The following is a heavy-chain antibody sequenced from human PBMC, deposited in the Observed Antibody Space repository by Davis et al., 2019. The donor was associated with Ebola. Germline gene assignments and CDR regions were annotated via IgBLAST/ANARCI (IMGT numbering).Heavy chain of an antibody. CDR1: GGTFSSYA. V-gene: IGHV1-69*13. CDR3: ARPSGIVGATLAFDI. D-gene: IGHD1-26*01. CDR2: IIPIFGTA. Sequence: SVKVSCKASGGTFSSYAISWVRQAPGQGLEWMGGIIPIFGTANYAQKFQGRVTITADESTSTAYMELSSLRSEDTAVYYCARPSGIVGATLAFDIWGQGTMVTVSS. J-gene: IGHJ3*02.